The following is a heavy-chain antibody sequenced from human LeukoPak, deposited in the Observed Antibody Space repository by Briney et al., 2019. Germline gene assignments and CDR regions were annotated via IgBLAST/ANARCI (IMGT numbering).Heavy chain of an antibody. J-gene: IGHJ4*02. V-gene: IGHV6-1*01. D-gene: IGHD6-19*01. CDR2: TYYRSKWYN. CDR1: GDSVSSNSAA. CDR3: AREPGIAVAGTREFDY. Sequence: SQTLSLTFAISGDSVSSNSAAWNWIRQSPSRGLEWLGRTYYRSKWYNGYAVSVKSRITINPDTSKNQFSLQLNSVTPEDTAVYYCAREPGIAVAGTREFDYWGQGTLVTVSS.